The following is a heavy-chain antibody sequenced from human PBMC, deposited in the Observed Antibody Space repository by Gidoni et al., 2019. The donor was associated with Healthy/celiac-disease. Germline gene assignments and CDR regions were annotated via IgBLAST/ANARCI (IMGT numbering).Heavy chain of an antibody. Sequence: VQLVESGGGLISPGGSLRLSCPASGFTVSSKYMSWVRQAPGKGLEWVSVIYSGGSTYYADSVKGRFTISRDNSKNTLYLQMNSLRAEDTAVYYCAREIWFGEYYLDYWGQGTLVTVSS. V-gene: IGHV3-53*01. CDR1: GFTVSSKY. CDR3: AREIWFGEYYLDY. CDR2: IYSGGST. J-gene: IGHJ4*02. D-gene: IGHD3-10*01.